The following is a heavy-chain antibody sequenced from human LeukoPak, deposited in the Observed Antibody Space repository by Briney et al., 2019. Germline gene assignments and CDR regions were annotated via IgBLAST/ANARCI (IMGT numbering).Heavy chain of an antibody. CDR3: ATDTAMVNGFDY. Sequence: ASVKVSCKVSGYTLTKLSMHWVRQPPGKGLGWMGGFDPEDGETIYAQKFQGRVTMTEDTSTDTAYMELSSLRSEDTAVYYCATDTAMVNGFDYWGQGTLVTVSS. V-gene: IGHV1-24*01. D-gene: IGHD5-18*01. J-gene: IGHJ4*02. CDR1: GYTLTKLS. CDR2: FDPEDGET.